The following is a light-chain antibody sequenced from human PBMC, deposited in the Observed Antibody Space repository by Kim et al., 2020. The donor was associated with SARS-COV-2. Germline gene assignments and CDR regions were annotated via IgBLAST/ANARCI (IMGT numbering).Light chain of an antibody. V-gene: IGLV3-21*04. Sequence: PGKTARLTWGGTRSGRKSVHGNQQKPGQGPVLVINYDSDRPSGIPERFSGSNSGNTATLTISRVEAGDEADYYCQVWDSSSDHRVVFGGGTQLTVL. CDR2: YDS. J-gene: IGLJ2*01. CDR3: QVWDSSSDHRVV. CDR1: RSGRKS.